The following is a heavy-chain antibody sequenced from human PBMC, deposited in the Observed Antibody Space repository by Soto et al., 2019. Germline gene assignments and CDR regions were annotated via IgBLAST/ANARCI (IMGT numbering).Heavy chain of an antibody. CDR3: ASHGRLVPGQVLQH. D-gene: IGHD6-6*01. J-gene: IGHJ1*01. CDR1: GGSISSYY. Sequence: QVQLQESGPGLVKPSETLSLTCTVSGGSISSYYWSWIRQPPGKGLEWIGYIYYSGSTNYNPSLKSRVTISVDTSKNQFSLKLSSVTAADTAVYYCASHGRLVPGQVLQHWGQGPLVTVSS. CDR2: IYYSGST. V-gene: IGHV4-59*08.